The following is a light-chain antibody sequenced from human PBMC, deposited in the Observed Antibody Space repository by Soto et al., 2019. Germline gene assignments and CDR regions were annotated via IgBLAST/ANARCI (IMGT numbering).Light chain of an antibody. V-gene: IGLV2-14*01. Sequence: QSALTQPASVSGSPGQSITISCTGTSSDIGVYNYVSWYQQHPGKAPKLMIYDVTKRPSGVSNRFSGPKSGNTASLTISGLRAEDEADYYCTSYRGSGIFEVFGGGTKLTVL. CDR3: TSYRGSGIFEV. CDR2: DVT. CDR1: SSDIGVYNY. J-gene: IGLJ2*01.